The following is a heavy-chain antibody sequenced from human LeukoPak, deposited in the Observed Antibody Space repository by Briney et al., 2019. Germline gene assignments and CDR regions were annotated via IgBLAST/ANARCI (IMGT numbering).Heavy chain of an antibody. Sequence: GGSLRLSCAASGFTFSNFVMYWVRQAPGKGLEWVALISFDGSNQYCADPVKGRFTISRDNSKNALYLQMNSLRAEDTAIYFCARVYYNLLTGFDYWGQGTLVTVSS. CDR2: ISFDGSNQ. J-gene: IGHJ4*02. V-gene: IGHV3-33*01. CDR1: GFTFSNFV. D-gene: IGHD3-9*01. CDR3: ARVYYNLLTGFDY.